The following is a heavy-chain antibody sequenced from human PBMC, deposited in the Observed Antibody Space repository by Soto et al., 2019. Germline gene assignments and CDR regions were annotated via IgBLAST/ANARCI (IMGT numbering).Heavy chain of an antibody. J-gene: IGHJ6*02. CDR2: IMPVFHTT. V-gene: IGHV1-69*01. D-gene: IGHD6-25*01. CDR1: GGTFNNFA. Sequence: QVQLVQSGAEVKKPGSSVKVSCQASGGTFNNFAFTWVRQTPVQGLEWLGGIMPVFHTTNIAQTFQDRLTVTADDFTTTVYMELTSLRDDDTAVYYCATATISPVSATLYLYGMDVWGQWTTVTVSS. CDR3: ATATISPVSATLYLYGMDV.